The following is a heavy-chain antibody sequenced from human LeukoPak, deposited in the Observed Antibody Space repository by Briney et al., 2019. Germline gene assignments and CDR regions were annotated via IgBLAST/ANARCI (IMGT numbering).Heavy chain of an antibody. V-gene: IGHV3-48*03. CDR3: ARWIYGSGSKRYFDS. J-gene: IGHJ4*02. CDR1: GFTFSIYA. D-gene: IGHD3-10*01. Sequence: GGSLRLSCAASGFTFSIYAMSWIRQAPGKGLEWLSYITTSGSTIYYADSVKGRFTVSRDNAKNSLYLQMNSLRAEDTAVYYCARWIYGSGSKRYFDSWGQGTLVTVSS. CDR2: ITTSGSTI.